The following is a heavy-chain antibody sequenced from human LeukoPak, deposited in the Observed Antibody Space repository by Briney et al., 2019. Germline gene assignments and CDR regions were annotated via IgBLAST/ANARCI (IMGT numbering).Heavy chain of an antibody. CDR3: ARAVATIQDYYYYYGMDV. J-gene: IGHJ6*02. D-gene: IGHD5-12*01. CDR1: GGSFSGYY. V-gene: IGHV4-34*01. Sequence: SETLSLTCAVYGGSFSGYYWSWIRQPPGKGLEWIGEINHSGSTNYNPSLKSRVAISVDTSKNQFSLKLSSVTAADTAVYYCARAVATIQDYYYYYGMDVWGQGTTVTVSS. CDR2: INHSGST.